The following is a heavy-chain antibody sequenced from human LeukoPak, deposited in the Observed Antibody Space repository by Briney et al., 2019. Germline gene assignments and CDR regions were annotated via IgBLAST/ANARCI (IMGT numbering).Heavy chain of an antibody. D-gene: IGHD4-11*01. V-gene: IGHV4-59*01. CDR3: ARGPTVRAMDV. CDR2: IYYSGST. CDR1: GGSISSYY. Sequence: KPSXXLSFTCTVSGGSISSYYWSWIRQPPGKGLEWIGYIYYSGSTNYNPSLKSRVTISVDTSKNQFSLKLNSVTAADTAVYYCARGPTVRAMDVWGKGTTVTVSS. J-gene: IGHJ6*03.